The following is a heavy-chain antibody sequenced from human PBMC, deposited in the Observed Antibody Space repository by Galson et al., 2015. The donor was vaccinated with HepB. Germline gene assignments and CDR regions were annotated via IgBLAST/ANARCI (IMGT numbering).Heavy chain of an antibody. CDR2: ISGCSSST. CDR1: GFTFSNYA. Sequence: SLRLSCAASGFTFSNYAMSWVRQAPGKGLEWVSSISGCSSSTNYAESVKGRFTISRDNSKNTLYLQMDSLRVEDTAVYYCANRDTVLGKGFDYWGQGTLVTVSS. J-gene: IGHJ4*02. D-gene: IGHD5-18*01. V-gene: IGHV3-23*01. CDR3: ANRDTVLGKGFDY.